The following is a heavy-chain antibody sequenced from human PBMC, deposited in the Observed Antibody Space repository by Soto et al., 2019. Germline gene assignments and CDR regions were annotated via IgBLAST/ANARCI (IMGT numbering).Heavy chain of an antibody. D-gene: IGHD3-3*01. Sequence: LSLTCAVYGGSFSGYYWSWIRQPPGKGLEWIGEINHSGSTNYNPSLKSRVTISVDTSKNQFSLKLSSVTAADTAVYYCARRGYDFWSGYYNPYYFDYWGQGTLVTVSS. CDR2: INHSGST. J-gene: IGHJ4*02. CDR1: GGSFSGYY. V-gene: IGHV4-34*01. CDR3: ARRGYDFWSGYYNPYYFDY.